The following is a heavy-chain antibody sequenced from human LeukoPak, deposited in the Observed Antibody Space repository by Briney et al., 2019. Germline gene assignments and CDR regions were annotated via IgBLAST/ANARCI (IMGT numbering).Heavy chain of an antibody. D-gene: IGHD4-17*01. V-gene: IGHV4-4*07. J-gene: IGHJ6*03. CDR2: IYTSGST. CDR1: GGSISSYY. CDR3: ARDRLYDYGDYVGYYYYYMDV. Sequence: SGTLSLTCTVSGGSISSYYWSWIRQPAGKGLEWIGRIYTSGSTNYNPSLKSRVTMSVDTSKNQFSLKLSSVTAADTAVYYCARDRLYDYGDYVGYYYYYMDVWGKGTTVTVSS.